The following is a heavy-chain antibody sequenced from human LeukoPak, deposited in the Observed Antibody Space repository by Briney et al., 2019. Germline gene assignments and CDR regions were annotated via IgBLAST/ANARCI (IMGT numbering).Heavy chain of an antibody. CDR1: EFTFSEYS. D-gene: IGHD2-15*01. CDR3: AKGGYSTCFDP. Sequence: GGSLRLSCAASEFTFSEYSMTWVRQAPGKGLEWVSNIRSNGRDTYYTDSVKGRFTISRDNSKNTLYLEMNSLRAEDTAVYYCAKGGYSTCFDPWGQGTLVTVSS. J-gene: IGHJ5*02. V-gene: IGHV3-23*01. CDR2: IRSNGRDT.